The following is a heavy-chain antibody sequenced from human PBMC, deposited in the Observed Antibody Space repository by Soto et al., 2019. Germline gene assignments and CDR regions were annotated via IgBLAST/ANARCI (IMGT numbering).Heavy chain of an antibody. V-gene: IGHV4-34*01. CDR3: ARGGSSDWQVAFDF. CDR1: GGFFSGYF. CDR2: VNHNGRN. Sequence: SETLSLTCDVYGGFFSGYFWNWIRQSPGKGPEWIGKVNHNGRNNYNPSLKSRVTISLDMSKKQISLKLTSVTAADTAVYYCARGGSSDWQVAFDFWGQGTMVTVSS. J-gene: IGHJ3*01. D-gene: IGHD6-19*01.